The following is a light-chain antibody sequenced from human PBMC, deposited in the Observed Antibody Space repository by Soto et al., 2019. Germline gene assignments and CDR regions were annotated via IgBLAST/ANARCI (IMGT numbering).Light chain of an antibody. J-gene: IGKJ1*01. CDR1: QSVTSSY. CDR2: GAS. Sequence: EIVLTQSPGTLSLYPGERATLSCRASQSVTSSYLAWYQQKPGQAPRLLMFGASSRATGIADRFSGSGSGTDFALTISRLEPEDFAVYYCQHYGSSLWTFGQGTKVEIK. V-gene: IGKV3-20*01. CDR3: QHYGSSLWT.